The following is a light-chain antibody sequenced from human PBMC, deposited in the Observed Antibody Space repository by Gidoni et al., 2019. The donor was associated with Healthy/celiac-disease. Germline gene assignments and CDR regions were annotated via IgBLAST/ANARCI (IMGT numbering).Light chain of an antibody. CDR2: DAS. CDR1: QDISNY. Sequence: DIQMTQCPSSLSASVRDRVTITCQAIQDISNYLNWYQQKPGKAPKLLIYDASNLETGVPSRFSGSGSGTDFTFTISSLQPEDIATYYCQQYDNLPLTFGGGTKVEIK. CDR3: QQYDNLPLT. V-gene: IGKV1-33*01. J-gene: IGKJ4*01.